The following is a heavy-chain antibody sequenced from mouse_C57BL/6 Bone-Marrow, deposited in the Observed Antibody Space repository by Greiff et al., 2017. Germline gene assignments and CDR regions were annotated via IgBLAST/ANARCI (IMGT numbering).Heavy chain of an antibody. V-gene: IGHV1-75*01. CDR3: ARYYGSSPFDY. Sequence: VKLMESGPELVKPGASVKISCKASGYTFTDYYINWVKQRPGQGLEWIGWIFPGSGSTYYNEKFKGKATLTVDKSSSTAYMLLSSLTSEDSAVYFCARYYGSSPFDYWGQGTTLTVSS. CDR2: IFPGSGST. D-gene: IGHD1-1*01. J-gene: IGHJ2*01. CDR1: GYTFTDYY.